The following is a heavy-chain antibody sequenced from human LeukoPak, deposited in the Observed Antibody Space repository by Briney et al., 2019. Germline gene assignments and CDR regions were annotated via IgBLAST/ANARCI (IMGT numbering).Heavy chain of an antibody. J-gene: IGHJ4*02. CDR2: IKSKTDGEAP. CDR1: GFIFSNAW. D-gene: IGHD2-15*01. V-gene: IGHV3-15*01. CDR3: SKGNCSGGTCLLPHDF. Sequence: PGGSLRLFCAASGFIFSNAWMSWVRQAPGKGLEWVGRIKSKTDGEAPTYAAPVKGRFTISRDDSKNTLYLQMNNLRTDDTAVYYCSKGNCSGGTCLLPHDFWGQGTLVTVSS.